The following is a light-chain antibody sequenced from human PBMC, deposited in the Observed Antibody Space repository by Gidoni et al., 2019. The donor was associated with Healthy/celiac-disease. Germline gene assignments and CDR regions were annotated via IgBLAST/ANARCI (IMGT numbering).Light chain of an antibody. CDR2: GAA. CDR3: QQYNNWPPMYT. Sequence: ELVMTQSPATLSVSPGERATLSCRASQSVSSNLAWYQQTPGQAPRLLIYGAATRATGIPARFSGSGSGTEFTLTISSLPSEDFAVYYWQQYNNWPPMYTVGQGTKMEIK. V-gene: IGKV3-15*01. CDR1: QSVSSN. J-gene: IGKJ2*01.